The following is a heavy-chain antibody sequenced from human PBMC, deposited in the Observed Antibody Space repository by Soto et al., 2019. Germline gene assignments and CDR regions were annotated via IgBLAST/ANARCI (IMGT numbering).Heavy chain of an antibody. CDR3: ARDQAAGPRRYGGMDV. V-gene: IGHV3-13*01. CDR1: AFTFSSYD. Sequence: GGSGRRSCAASAFTFSSYDMHWVRQATGKGLECVSAVGSAGDTYYARSVKGRFTISRENAKNSLYLQMNSLRAGDTAVYYGARDQAAGPRRYGGMDVYHQPTTVTASS. J-gene: IGHJ6*02. CDR2: VGSAGDT. D-gene: IGHD6-13*01.